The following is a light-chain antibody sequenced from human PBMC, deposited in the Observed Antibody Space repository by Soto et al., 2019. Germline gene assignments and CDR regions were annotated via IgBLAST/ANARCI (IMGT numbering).Light chain of an antibody. Sequence: DIQITQSPSALSASIGDRVTITCRASQSISIWLAWYQQKPGKAPKLLIYAASSLESGVPSRFSGSGSGTDFTLTISSLQPEDFATYFCQQSYSTPPWTFGQGTKVDIK. J-gene: IGKJ1*01. V-gene: IGKV1-39*01. CDR1: QSISIW. CDR2: AAS. CDR3: QQSYSTPPWT.